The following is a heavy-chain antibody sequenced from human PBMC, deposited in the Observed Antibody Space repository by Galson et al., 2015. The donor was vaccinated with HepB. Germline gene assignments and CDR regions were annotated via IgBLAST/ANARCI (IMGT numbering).Heavy chain of an antibody. V-gene: IGHV1-3*01. Sequence: SVKVSCKASGYTFTSYAMHWVRQAPGQRLEWMGWITVGNGNTKYSQKFQGRVTITRDTSASTAYMELSSLRSEDTAVYHCARAPYSGSYWTNWGQGTLVTVSS. J-gene: IGHJ4*02. CDR1: GYTFTSYA. CDR2: ITVGNGNT. CDR3: ARAPYSGSYWTN. D-gene: IGHD1-26*01.